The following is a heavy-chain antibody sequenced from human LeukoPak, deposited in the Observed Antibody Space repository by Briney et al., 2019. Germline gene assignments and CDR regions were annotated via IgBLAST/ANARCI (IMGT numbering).Heavy chain of an antibody. Sequence: GGSLRLSCAASGFTFSNSWMSWVRQAPGKGLEWVATTKPDGSERYHVDSVKGRFTISRDNAKNLLYLQMSSLRAEDTAVYYCARDRWFDPWGQGTLVTVSS. CDR3: ARDRWFDP. J-gene: IGHJ5*02. CDR1: GFTFSNSW. V-gene: IGHV3-7*04. CDR2: TKPDGSER.